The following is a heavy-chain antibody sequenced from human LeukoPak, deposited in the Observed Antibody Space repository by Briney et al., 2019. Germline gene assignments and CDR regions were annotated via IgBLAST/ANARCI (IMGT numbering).Heavy chain of an antibody. J-gene: IGHJ3*02. V-gene: IGHV4-34*01. CDR2: INHSGST. CDR1: GGSFSGYY. CDR3: ARGRRGYSGYDPHLGDAFDI. Sequence: PSETLSLTCDVYGGSFSGYYWSWIRQPPGKGLEWIGEINHSGSTNYNPSLKSRVAISADTSKNQFSLNLNSVTAADTAVYYCARGRRGYSGYDPHLGDAFDIWAQGTMVTVSS. D-gene: IGHD5-12*01.